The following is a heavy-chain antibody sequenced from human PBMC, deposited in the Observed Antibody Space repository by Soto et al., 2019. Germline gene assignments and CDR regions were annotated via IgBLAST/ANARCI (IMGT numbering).Heavy chain of an antibody. CDR3: AKWPPKYRELLGIAY. CDR2: ISSSSSYT. Sequence: GGSLRLSCAASGFSFSDHYMSWIRQAPGKGLEWVSYISSSSSYTNYADSVKGRFTISRDNAKNSLYLQMNSLRAEDTAVFYCAKWPPKYRELLGIAYWGQGTLVTVSS. CDR1: GFSFSDHY. D-gene: IGHD1-26*01. J-gene: IGHJ4*02. V-gene: IGHV3-11*03.